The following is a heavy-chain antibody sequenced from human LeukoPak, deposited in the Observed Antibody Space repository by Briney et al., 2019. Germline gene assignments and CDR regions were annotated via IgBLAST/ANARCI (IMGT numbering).Heavy chain of an antibody. CDR3: ARGIAAQGPFDI. J-gene: IGHJ3*02. CDR1: GFTFSSYS. D-gene: IGHD6-6*01. Sequence: GGSLRLSCAASGFTFSSYSMNWVRQAPGKGLEWVSSISSSSSYIYYADSVKGRFTISRDNAKNSLYLQMNSLRAEDTAVNYCARGIAAQGPFDIWGQGTMVTVSS. CDR2: ISSSSSYI. V-gene: IGHV3-21*01.